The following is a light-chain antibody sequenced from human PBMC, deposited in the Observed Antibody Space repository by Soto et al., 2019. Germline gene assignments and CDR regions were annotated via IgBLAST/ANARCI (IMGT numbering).Light chain of an antibody. CDR2: AAA. Sequence: DIQMTQSPSSLSASVGDRVTITCRASQSISSYLNWYQQKPGKAPKLLIYAAATLQSGVPSRFGGTGSGIYFTLTISSLQPEDFATYYCQQSYSTLTVGGGTKVEIK. CDR3: QQSYSTLT. J-gene: IGKJ4*01. V-gene: IGKV1-39*01. CDR1: QSISSY.